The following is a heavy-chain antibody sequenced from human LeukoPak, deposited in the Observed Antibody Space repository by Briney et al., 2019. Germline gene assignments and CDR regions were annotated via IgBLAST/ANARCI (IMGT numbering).Heavy chain of an antibody. CDR2: IKQDGTEK. D-gene: IGHD6-19*01. CDR1: GFTFSGYW. J-gene: IGHJ4*02. Sequence: PGGSLRLSCAASGFTFSGYWMSWLRQAPGKGLEWVANIKQDGTEKYYVDSVKGRFIISRDNAKNSLYLQMNSLRAEDTAVYYCARDGSGWPVYWGQGTLVTVSS. CDR3: ARDGSGWPVY. V-gene: IGHV3-7*01.